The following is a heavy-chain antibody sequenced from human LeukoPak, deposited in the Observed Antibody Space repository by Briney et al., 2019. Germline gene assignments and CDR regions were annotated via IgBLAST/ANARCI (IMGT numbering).Heavy chain of an antibody. D-gene: IGHD3-10*01. CDR1: GYTFISYG. J-gene: IGHJ4*02. CDR2: ISVYNGNT. CDR3: ARDADYGSGSYYNVGTY. Sequence: ASVKVSCKASGYTFISYGISWVRQAPGQGLEWMGCISVYNGNTNYAQKFQGRVTMTADTSTSTTYMELRSLRSDDTAVYYCARDADYGSGSYYNVGTYWGQGTLVTVSS. V-gene: IGHV1-18*01.